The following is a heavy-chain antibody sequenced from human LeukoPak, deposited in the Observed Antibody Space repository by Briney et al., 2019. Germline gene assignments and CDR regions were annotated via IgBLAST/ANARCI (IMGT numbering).Heavy chain of an antibody. D-gene: IGHD6-19*01. J-gene: IGHJ4*02. CDR3: AKSKQWLLRAHDY. CDR2: VSGGGGST. V-gene: IGHV3-23*01. CDR1: GFTFKNYA. Sequence: GGSLRLSCVTSGFTFKNYAMSWVRQAPGKGLEWVSAVSGGGGSTNYADSLKGRFTISRDNSKNTLYLQMDSLRAEDTAVYCCAKSKQWLLRAHDYWGQGTLVTVSS.